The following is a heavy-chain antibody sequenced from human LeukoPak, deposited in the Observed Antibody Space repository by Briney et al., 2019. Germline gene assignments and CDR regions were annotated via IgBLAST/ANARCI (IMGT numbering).Heavy chain of an antibody. Sequence: SETLSLTCALYGGSYSGYYWSWIRQPPGKGLAWIGEINHSGSTNYNPSLKSRATISVDTSKNQFSLKLSSVTAADTAVYYCARDSSGWYEPAIDYWGQGTLVTVSS. V-gene: IGHV4-34*01. D-gene: IGHD6-19*01. J-gene: IGHJ4*02. CDR1: GGSYSGYY. CDR3: ARDSSGWYEPAIDY. CDR2: INHSGST.